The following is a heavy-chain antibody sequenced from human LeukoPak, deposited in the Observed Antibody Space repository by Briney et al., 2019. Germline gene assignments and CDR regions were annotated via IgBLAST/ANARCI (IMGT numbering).Heavy chain of an antibody. Sequence: SVKVSSKASGGTFSSYAISWVRQAPGQGLEWMGGIIPIFGTANYAQKFQGRVTITADESTSTAYMELSSLRSEDTAVYYCARASGTVVITRYYYYGMDVWGQGTTVTVSS. D-gene: IGHD3-22*01. CDR3: ARASGTVVITRYYYYGMDV. CDR1: GGTFSSYA. V-gene: IGHV1-69*13. CDR2: IIPIFGTA. J-gene: IGHJ6*02.